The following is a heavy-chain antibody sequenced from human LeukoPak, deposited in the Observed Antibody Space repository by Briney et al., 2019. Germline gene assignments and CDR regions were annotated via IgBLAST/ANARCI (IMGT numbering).Heavy chain of an antibody. CDR2: IKQDGSEK. CDR1: GFTFSSYW. CDR3: AREQGYCSGGSCYGYYYYYYMDV. Sequence: KSGGSLRLSCAASGFTFSSYWMSWVRQAPGKGLEWVANIKQDGSEKYYVDSVEGRFTISRDNAKNSLYLQMNSLRAEDTAVYYCAREQGYCSGGSCYGYYYYYYMDVWGKGTTVTVSS. V-gene: IGHV3-7*01. D-gene: IGHD2-15*01. J-gene: IGHJ6*03.